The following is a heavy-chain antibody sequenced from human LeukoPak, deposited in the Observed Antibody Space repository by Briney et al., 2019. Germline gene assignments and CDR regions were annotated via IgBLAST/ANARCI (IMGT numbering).Heavy chain of an antibody. D-gene: IGHD4-17*01. CDR1: GFTFSSYW. V-gene: IGHV3-53*01. CDR2: IYSGGST. Sequence: GGSLRLSCAASGFTFSSYWMNWVRQAPGKGLEWVSVIYSGGSTYYADSVKGRFTISRDNSKNTLYLQMNSLRAEDTAVYYCARDTVTTFRFRDYYYYGMDVWGQGTTVTVSS. J-gene: IGHJ6*02. CDR3: ARDTVTTFRFRDYYYYGMDV.